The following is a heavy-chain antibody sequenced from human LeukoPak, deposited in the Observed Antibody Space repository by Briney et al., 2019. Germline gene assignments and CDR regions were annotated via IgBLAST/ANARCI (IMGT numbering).Heavy chain of an antibody. D-gene: IGHD4-17*01. CDR2: IYYTGSS. CDR1: GGSISSYY. V-gene: IGHV4-59*01. Sequence: PSETLSLTCTVSGGSISSYYWSWIRQPPGKGLEWIGYIYYTGSSNYNPSLKSRVTISVDTSKNQFSLKLRSVTAADTAVYYCARGIESYGDYNYWGQGTLVTVSS. J-gene: IGHJ4*02. CDR3: ARGIESYGDYNY.